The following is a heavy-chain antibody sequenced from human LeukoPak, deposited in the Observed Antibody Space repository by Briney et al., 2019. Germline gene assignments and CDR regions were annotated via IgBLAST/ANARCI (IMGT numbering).Heavy chain of an antibody. D-gene: IGHD6-13*01. V-gene: IGHV7-4-1*02. CDR3: ARDNLSGGSWSDRVGLNY. J-gene: IGHJ4*02. Sequence: ASVKVSCKASGYTFTSYAMNWVRQAPGQGLEWMGWINTNTGNPTYAQGFTGRFVFSLDTSVSTAYLQISSLKAEDTAVYYCARDNLSGGSWSDRVGLNYWGQGTLVTVSS. CDR1: GYTFTSYA. CDR2: INTNTGNP.